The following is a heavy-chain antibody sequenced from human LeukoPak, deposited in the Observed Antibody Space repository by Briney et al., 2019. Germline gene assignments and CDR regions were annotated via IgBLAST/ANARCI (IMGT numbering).Heavy chain of an antibody. CDR3: ASRRGFDD. CDR1: GFTSSSYT. CDR2: ISPSSSMM. D-gene: IGHD3-10*01. Sequence: PGGSLRLSCSASGFTSSSYTMNWIRQAPGKGLEWVSSISPSSSMMHYADSVRGRFTISRDNAKNSLYLQMNSLRDEDTAVYYCASRRGFDDWGQGTPVTVSS. V-gene: IGHV3-48*02. J-gene: IGHJ4*02.